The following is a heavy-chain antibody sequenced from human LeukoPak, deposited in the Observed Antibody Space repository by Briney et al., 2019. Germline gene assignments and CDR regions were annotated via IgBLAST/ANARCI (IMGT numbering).Heavy chain of an antibody. D-gene: IGHD2-2*01. CDR3: ARIVGYCSSNICFDY. J-gene: IGHJ4*02. CDR1: GYTFSGYY. V-gene: IGHV1-2*02. Sequence: ASVKVSCKASGYTFSGYYIHWVRQAPGQGPEWMAWINPNSGDTRYAQEFQGRVTLTTDTSIRTAFMELSRLRSDDTAVYYCARIVGYCSSNICFDYWGQGTLVTVSS. CDR2: INPNSGDT.